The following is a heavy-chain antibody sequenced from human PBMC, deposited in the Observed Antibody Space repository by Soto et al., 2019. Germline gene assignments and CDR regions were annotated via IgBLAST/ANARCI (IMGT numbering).Heavy chain of an antibody. CDR3: AKDSQSVSVSAARVYGMDV. D-gene: IGHD2-2*01. CDR2: ISYDGSNK. CDR1: GFTFSSYG. V-gene: IGHV3-30*18. J-gene: IGHJ6*02. Sequence: GGSLRLSCAASGFTFSSYGMHWVRQAPGKGLEWVAVISYDGSNKYYADSVKGRFTVSRDNPKNTLYLQMHSLRAEDTAVYFCAKDSQSVSVSAARVYGMDVWGQGTTVTVSS.